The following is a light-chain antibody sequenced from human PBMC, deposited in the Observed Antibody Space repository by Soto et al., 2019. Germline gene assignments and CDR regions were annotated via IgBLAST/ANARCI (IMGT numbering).Light chain of an antibody. CDR1: SSDVGGYNY. CDR2: EVS. CDR3: SSYTSSSTS. Sequence: QSALTQPASVSGSPGQSITISCTGTSSDVGGYNYVSWYQQHPGKAPKLMIYEVSHRPSGVSNCFSGSKSGNTASLTISGLQAEDEADYYCSSYTSSSTSFGGGTKLTVL. J-gene: IGLJ2*01. V-gene: IGLV2-14*01.